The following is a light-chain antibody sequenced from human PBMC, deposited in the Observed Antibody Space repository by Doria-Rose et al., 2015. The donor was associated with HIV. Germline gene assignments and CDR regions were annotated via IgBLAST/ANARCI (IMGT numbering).Light chain of an antibody. V-gene: IGKV3-20*01. CDR2: DGS. Sequence: LTQSPGTLSLSPEERATLSCRASQSFSSTYLSWYQQKPGQAPSLLIYDGSTRATGIPDRFSASGSGTDFTLTINRLEPEDSALYYCHQYGTSWTFGQGTKVEI. CDR3: HQYGTSWT. J-gene: IGKJ1*01. CDR1: QSFSSTY.